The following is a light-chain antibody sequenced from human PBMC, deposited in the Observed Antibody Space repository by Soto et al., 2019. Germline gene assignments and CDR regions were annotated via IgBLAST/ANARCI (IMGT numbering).Light chain of an antibody. J-gene: IGKJ1*01. CDR1: QSISSW. Sequence: DIQMTQSPSTLSASVGDRVTITCRASQSISSWLAWYQQKPGKAPKLLIYKASSLESGVHSRVSGSGSATEFTLTISSLQADDFATYYCQQYNSYWTFGQGTKVEIK. CDR2: KAS. CDR3: QQYNSYWT. V-gene: IGKV1-5*03.